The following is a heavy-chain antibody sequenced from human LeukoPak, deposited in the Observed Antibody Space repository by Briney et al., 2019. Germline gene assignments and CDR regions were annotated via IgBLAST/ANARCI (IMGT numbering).Heavy chain of an antibody. CDR1: GGTFSSYA. J-gene: IGHJ4*02. CDR3: ARAAVRYFDY. Sequence: ASVKVSCKASGGTFSSYAISWVRQAPGQGLEWMGRIIPVLGIANYAQKFQGRVTITADKSTSTAYMELSSLRSEDTAVYYCARAAVRYFDYWGQGTLVTVSS. CDR2: IIPVLGIA. V-gene: IGHV1-69*04. D-gene: IGHD4-11*01.